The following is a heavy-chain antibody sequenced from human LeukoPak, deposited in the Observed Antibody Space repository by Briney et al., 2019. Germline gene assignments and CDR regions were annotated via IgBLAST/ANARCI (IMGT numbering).Heavy chain of an antibody. Sequence: DSVKVSCKASGYTFTGYYMHWVRQAPGQGLEWMGWINPNSGGTNYAQKFQGRVTMTRDTSISTAYMELSRLRSDDTAVYYCARTSMTTVTTFDYWGQGTLVTVSS. CDR3: ARTSMTTVTTFDY. CDR2: INPNSGGT. V-gene: IGHV1-2*02. CDR1: GYTFTGYY. D-gene: IGHD4-17*01. J-gene: IGHJ4*02.